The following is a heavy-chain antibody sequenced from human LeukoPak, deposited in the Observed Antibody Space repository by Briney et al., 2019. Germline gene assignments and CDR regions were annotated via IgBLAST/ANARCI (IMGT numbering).Heavy chain of an antibody. D-gene: IGHD2-2*03. CDR2: INHSGST. J-gene: IGHJ4*02. CDR1: SESFSGYS. V-gene: IGHV4-34*01. CDR3: ARGPDGYCSSASCHHYLDH. Sequence: SETLSLTCAVYSESFSGYSYIWIRQPPGKGLDWIGKINHSGSTNYNPSLKSRVTISIDTSKNQFSLKLNSVTAADTGVYYCARGPDGYCSSASCHHYLDHWGQGTLVSVSS.